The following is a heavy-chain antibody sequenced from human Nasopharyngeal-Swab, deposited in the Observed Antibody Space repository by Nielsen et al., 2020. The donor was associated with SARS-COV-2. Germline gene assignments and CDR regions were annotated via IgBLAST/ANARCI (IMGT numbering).Heavy chain of an antibody. V-gene: IGHV5-10-1*01. D-gene: IGHD3-22*01. Sequence: VRQMPGKGQGWVGRIDPSDSYTNYSPSFQGHVTISADKSISTAYLQWISLKASETAMYYCARQFRGYYDSSGPLSWFDPWSQGTLVTVSS. J-gene: IGHJ5*02. CDR2: IDPSDSYT. CDR3: ARQFRGYYDSSGPLSWFDP.